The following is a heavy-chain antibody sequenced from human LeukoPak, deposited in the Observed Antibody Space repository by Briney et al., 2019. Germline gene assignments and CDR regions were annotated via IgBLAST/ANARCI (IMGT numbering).Heavy chain of an antibody. V-gene: IGHV3-7*01. CDR3: ARGVVYPAWSGPHWSNY. CDR2: IKQDASQE. Sequence: GGSLRLSCAASGFTFSSYWMSWVRQAPGKGPEWVAHIKQDASQEYHVDSVKGRFTISRDNAKNSLYLQMNSLRAEDTAVYYCARGVVYPAWSGPHWSNYWGQGALVTVSS. J-gene: IGHJ4*02. CDR1: GFTFSSYW. D-gene: IGHD3-3*01.